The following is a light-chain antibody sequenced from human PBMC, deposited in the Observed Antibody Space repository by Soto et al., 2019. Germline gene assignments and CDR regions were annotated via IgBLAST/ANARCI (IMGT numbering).Light chain of an antibody. V-gene: IGLV1-47*01. J-gene: IGLJ1*01. CDR2: RNN. CDR3: AAWDDSLSVLYV. Sequence: QSVLTQPPSASGTPGQRVTISCSGSSSNIGRNYVYWYQQLPGTAPKLLIYRNNKRPSGVPDLFSGSKSGTSASLAISGLRSEDEADYYCAAWDDSLSVLYVFGTGTKLTVL. CDR1: SSNIGRNY.